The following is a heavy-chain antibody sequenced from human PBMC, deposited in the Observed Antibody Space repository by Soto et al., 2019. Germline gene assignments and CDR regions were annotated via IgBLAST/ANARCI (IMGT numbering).Heavy chain of an antibody. J-gene: IGHJ4*02. CDR3: ARDFRYFPY. D-gene: IGHD3-10*01. V-gene: IGHV4-34*01. CDR1: GASISNYF. Sequence: SETLSLTCTVSGASISNYFWSWVRQPPGKGLEWIGEIEHNGNNNINPSLKSRVTISVDTSKNQTSLNLRSVTGADTAVYYCARDFRYFPYWGQGTLVTVSS. CDR2: IEHNGNN.